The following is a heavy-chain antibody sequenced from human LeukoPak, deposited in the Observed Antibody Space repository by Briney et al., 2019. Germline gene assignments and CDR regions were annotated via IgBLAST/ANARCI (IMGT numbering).Heavy chain of an antibody. V-gene: IGHV4-39*01. D-gene: IGHD3-3*01. CDR3: ASALPNTIFGVVTNYYFDY. Sequence: PETLSLTCTVSGGSISSSSYYWGWIRQPPGKGLEWIGSIYYSGSTYYNPSLKSRVTISVDTSKNQFSLKLSSVTAADTAVYYCASALPNTIFGVVTNYYFDYWGQGTLVTVSS. J-gene: IGHJ4*02. CDR2: IYYSGST. CDR1: GGSISSSSYY.